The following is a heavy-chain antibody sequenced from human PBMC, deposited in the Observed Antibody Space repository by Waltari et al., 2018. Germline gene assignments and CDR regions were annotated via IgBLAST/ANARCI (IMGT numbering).Heavy chain of an antibody. D-gene: IGHD3-10*01. CDR3: ARGDTSNWFASYFDF. Sequence: QVRLQESGPGLVKPSATLSLTCTVSAASLSSYYWSWIRQPPGKGLEWIAYIYFSGSTSYNPSLKSRVAISGDTSKKQFSLRLSSVTAADTAVYYCARGDTSNWFASYFDFWGQGILVSVSS. CDR1: AASLSSYY. J-gene: IGHJ4*02. CDR2: IYFSGST. V-gene: IGHV4-59*01.